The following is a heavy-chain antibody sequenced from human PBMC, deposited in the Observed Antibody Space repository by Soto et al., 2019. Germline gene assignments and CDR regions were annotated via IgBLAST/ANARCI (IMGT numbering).Heavy chain of an antibody. J-gene: IGHJ4*02. CDR2: ISTYNGNT. Sequence: QVQLVQSGAEVKKPGASVKVSCKASGYIFITYGISWVRQAPGQGLEWMGRISTYNGNTNYAQNIQGRVTMTADTSTNTAYMELRSLRSDDTEVYYCARDFDGSGSYYTGYWGPGTMVTVSS. V-gene: IGHV1-18*01. CDR1: GYIFITYG. D-gene: IGHD3-10*01. CDR3: ARDFDGSGSYYTGY.